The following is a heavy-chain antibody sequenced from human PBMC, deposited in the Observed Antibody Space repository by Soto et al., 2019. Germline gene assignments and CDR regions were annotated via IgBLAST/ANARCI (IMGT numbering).Heavy chain of an antibody. CDR2: IKSKADGGTV. CDR3: TRRPKAGDVGVDPLAH. V-gene: IGHV3-15*07. Sequence: EVRLVQSGGGFVKPEGSLRLSCSASGFSLSDGWMNWVRQTPGKGLEWVGRIKSKADGGTVDYAAPVKGRFVISRDDSENMLYLQMNSLKADDTGIYYCTRRPKAGDVGVDPLAHWGQGALVTVSS. D-gene: IGHD1-26*01. CDR1: GFSLSDGW. J-gene: IGHJ4*02.